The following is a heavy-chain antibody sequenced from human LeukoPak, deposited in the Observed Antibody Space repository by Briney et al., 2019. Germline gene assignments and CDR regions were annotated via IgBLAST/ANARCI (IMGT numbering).Heavy chain of an antibody. CDR2: IIPILGIA. CDR3: ASNYYDSSGPDIYFDY. CDR1: GGTFSSYT. D-gene: IGHD3-22*01. J-gene: IGHJ4*02. V-gene: IGHV1-69*02. Sequence: SVKVSCKASGGTFSSYTISWVRQAPGQGLEWMGRIIPILGIANYPQKFQGRVTITADKSTSTAYMELSSLRSEDTAVYYCASNYYDSSGPDIYFDYWGQGTLVTVSS.